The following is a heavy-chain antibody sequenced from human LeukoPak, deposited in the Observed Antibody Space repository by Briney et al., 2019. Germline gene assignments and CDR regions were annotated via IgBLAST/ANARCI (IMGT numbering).Heavy chain of an antibody. CDR3: TAGAHYDSSEPP. CDR2: ISYDGSNK. V-gene: IGHV3-30-3*01. Sequence: TGGSLRLSCAASGFTFSSYAMHWVRQAPGKGLEWVAVISYDGSNKYYADSVKGRFTISRDNSKNTLYLQMNSLRAEDTAVYYCTAGAHYDSSEPPWGQGTLVTVSS. CDR1: GFTFSSYA. J-gene: IGHJ5*02. D-gene: IGHD3-22*01.